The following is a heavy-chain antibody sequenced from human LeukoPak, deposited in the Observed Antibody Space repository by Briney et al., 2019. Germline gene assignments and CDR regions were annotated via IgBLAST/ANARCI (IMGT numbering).Heavy chain of an antibody. CDR2: INPNSGGT. V-gene: IGHV1-2*02. J-gene: IGHJ5*02. CDR3: ARDTAMVTYWFDP. Sequence: ASVRVSCKASGYTFTVYYMHWVRQAPGQGGEWMGWINPNSGGTNYAQKFQGRVTMTRDTSISTAYMELSRLRSDDTAVYYCARDTAMVTYWFDPWGQGTLVTVSS. CDR1: GYTFTVYY. D-gene: IGHD5-18*01.